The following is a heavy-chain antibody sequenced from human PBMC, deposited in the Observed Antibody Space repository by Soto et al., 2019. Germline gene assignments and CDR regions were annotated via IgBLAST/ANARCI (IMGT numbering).Heavy chain of an antibody. Sequence: SETLSLTCTVSGGSVSSGSYYWSWIRQPPGKGLEWIGYIYYSGSTNYNPSLKSRVTISVDTSKNQFSLKLSSVTAADTAVYYCDRNPDYGGNSEWFDPWGQGTLVTVSS. CDR3: DRNPDYGGNSEWFDP. D-gene: IGHD4-17*01. J-gene: IGHJ5*02. CDR2: IYYSGST. CDR1: GGSVSSGSYY. V-gene: IGHV4-61*01.